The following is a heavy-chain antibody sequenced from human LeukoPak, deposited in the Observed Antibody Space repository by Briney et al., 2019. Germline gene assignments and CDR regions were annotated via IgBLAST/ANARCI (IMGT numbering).Heavy chain of an antibody. J-gene: IGHJ4*02. CDR3: ARGAYYYDSSGYYYGPYYFDY. CDR2: INPSGGST. D-gene: IGHD3-22*01. Sequence: GASVKVSCKASGYTFTSYYMHWVRQAPGQGLEWMGIINPSGGSTSYAQKFQGRVTMTRDTSTSTVYMELSSLRSEDTAVYYCARGAYYYDSSGYYYGPYYFDYWGQGTLVTVSS. V-gene: IGHV1-46*01. CDR1: GYTFTSYY.